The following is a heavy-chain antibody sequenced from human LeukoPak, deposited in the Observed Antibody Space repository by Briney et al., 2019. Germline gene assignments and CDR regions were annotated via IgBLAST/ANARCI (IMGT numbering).Heavy chain of an antibody. CDR1: GGTFSSYA. CDR2: ISAYNGNT. D-gene: IGHD4-17*01. Sequence: ASVKVSCKASGGTFSSYAISWVRQAPGQGLEWMGWISAYNGNTNYAQKLQGRVTMTTDTSTSTAYMELRSLRSDDTAVYYCARGLTVTPLTYFDYWGQGTLVTVSS. J-gene: IGHJ4*02. CDR3: ARGLTVTPLTYFDY. V-gene: IGHV1-18*01.